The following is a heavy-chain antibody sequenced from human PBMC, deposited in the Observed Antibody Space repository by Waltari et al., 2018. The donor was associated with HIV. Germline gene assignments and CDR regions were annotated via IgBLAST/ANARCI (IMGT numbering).Heavy chain of an antibody. CDR1: AGTFSSYA. CDR2: IIPIFDTS. V-gene: IGHV1-69*12. Sequence: QVQLVQSGAEVKKPGSSVKVSCKASAGTFSSYAISWMRQAPGQGLEWMGGIIPIFDTSNYAQKFQGRVTITADESTSTAYMELSSLRSDDTAVYYCARELKQLSPQDYDSPPRGFDIWGQGTMVTVSS. J-gene: IGHJ3*02. CDR3: ARELKQLSPQDYDSPPRGFDI. D-gene: IGHD3-22*01.